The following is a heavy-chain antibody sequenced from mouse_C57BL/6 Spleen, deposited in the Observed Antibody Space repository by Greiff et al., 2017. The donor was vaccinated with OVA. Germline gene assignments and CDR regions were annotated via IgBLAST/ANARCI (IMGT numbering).Heavy chain of an antibody. CDR1: GFTFTDYY. V-gene: IGHV7-3*01. CDR3: ARSSSSGSDFDY. Sequence: VKLVESGGGLVQPGGSLSLSCAASGFTFTDYYMSWVRQPPGKALEWLGFIRNKANGYTTEYSASVKGRFTISRDNSQSILYLQMNALRAEDSATYYCARSSSSGSDFDYWGQGTTLTVSS. J-gene: IGHJ2*01. D-gene: IGHD3-2*02. CDR2: IRNKANGYTT.